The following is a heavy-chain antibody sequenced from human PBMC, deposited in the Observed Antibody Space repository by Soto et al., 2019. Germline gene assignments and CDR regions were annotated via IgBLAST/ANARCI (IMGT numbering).Heavy chain of an antibody. J-gene: IGHJ3*02. CDR1: GGSISSGGYY. V-gene: IGHV4-31*03. CDR2: IYYSGST. Sequence: SETLSLTCTVSGGSISSGGYYWSWIRQHPGKGLEWIGYIYYSGSTYYNPSLKSRVTISVDTSKNQFSLKLSSVTAADTAVYYCARGHCSGGSCYTDAFDIWGQGTMVTVSS. CDR3: ARGHCSGGSCYTDAFDI. D-gene: IGHD2-15*01.